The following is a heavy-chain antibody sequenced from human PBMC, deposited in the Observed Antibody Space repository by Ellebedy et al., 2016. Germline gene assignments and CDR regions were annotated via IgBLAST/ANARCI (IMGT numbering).Heavy chain of an antibody. J-gene: IGHJ5*02. D-gene: IGHD3-22*01. CDR2: VDWSNDK. Sequence: SGPTLVKPTQTLTLTCTFSGFSLSTTGMSVSWIRQTPGKALEWLALVDWSNDKFYSPSLRARERARLTISNTSKNQVVLTMTNVDPVDTATYYCARNSYETGGYYRWFDAWGQGTLVTVSS. V-gene: IGHV2-70*13. CDR3: ARNSYETGGYYRWFDA. CDR1: GFSLSTTGMS.